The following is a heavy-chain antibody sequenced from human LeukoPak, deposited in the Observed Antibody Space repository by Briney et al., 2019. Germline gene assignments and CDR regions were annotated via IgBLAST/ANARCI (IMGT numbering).Heavy chain of an antibody. V-gene: IGHV3-15*01. Sequence: PGGSLRLSCAASGFTFSNAWMSWVRQAPGKGLEWVGRIKSKTDGGTTDYAAPVKGRFTISRDDSKNTLYLQMDSLKTEDTAVYYCTTFREFWRGDYWGQGTLVTVSS. J-gene: IGHJ4*02. D-gene: IGHD3-10*01. CDR2: IKSKTDGGTT. CDR1: GFTFSNAW. CDR3: TTFREFWRGDY.